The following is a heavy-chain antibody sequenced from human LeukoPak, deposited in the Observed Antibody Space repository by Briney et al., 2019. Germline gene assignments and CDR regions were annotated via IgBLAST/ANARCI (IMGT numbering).Heavy chain of an antibody. CDR2: INHSGST. CDR1: GGSFSGYY. CDR3: ARGKQQLVQGHYYYYYMDV. Sequence: SETLSLTCAVYGGSFSGYYWSWIRQPPGKGLEWIGEINHSGSTNYNPSLKSRVTISGDTSKNQFSLKLSSVTAADTAVYYCARGKQQLVQGHYYYYYMDVWGKGTTVTVSS. J-gene: IGHJ6*03. D-gene: IGHD6-13*01. V-gene: IGHV4-34*01.